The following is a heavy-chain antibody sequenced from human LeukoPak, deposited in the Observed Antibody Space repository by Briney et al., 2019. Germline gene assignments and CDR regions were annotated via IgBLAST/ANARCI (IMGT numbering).Heavy chain of an antibody. CDR2: IGGSDGNT. J-gene: IGHJ4*02. V-gene: IGHV3-23*01. CDR3: AKVQYSDYDMNFDS. D-gene: IGHD5-12*01. CDR1: GSTFSSYA. Sequence: GGSLRLSCTASGSTFSSYAMSWVRQAPGMGLQWVSAIGGSDGNTYYADSVKGRFTISRDNSKNSLYLQINSLRADDTAVYYCAKVQYSDYDMNFDSWGQGTLVTVSS.